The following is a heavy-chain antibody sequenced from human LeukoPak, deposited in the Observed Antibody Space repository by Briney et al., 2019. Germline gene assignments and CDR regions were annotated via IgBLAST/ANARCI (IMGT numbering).Heavy chain of an antibody. D-gene: IGHD3-10*01. CDR1: GFTFSSYA. V-gene: IGHV3-30*04. CDR3: AREGLLSFKYFDV. J-gene: IGHJ4*02. CDR2: ISYDGSNK. Sequence: PGRSLRLSCAASGFTFSSYAMHWVRQAPGKGLEWVAVISYDGSNKYYADSVKGRFTISRDNSKNTLYLQMNSLRGEDTAVYRCAREGLLSFKYFDVWGQGTLVTVSS.